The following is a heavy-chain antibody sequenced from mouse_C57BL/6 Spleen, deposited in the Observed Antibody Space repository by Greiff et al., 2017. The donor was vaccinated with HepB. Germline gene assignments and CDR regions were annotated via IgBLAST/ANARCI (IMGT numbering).Heavy chain of an antibody. D-gene: IGHD4-1*01. V-gene: IGHV1-69*01. Sequence: QVQLQQPGAELVVPGASVKLSCKASGYTFTSYWMHWVKQRPGQGLEWIGEIDPSDSYTNYNQKFKGKSTLTVDKSSSTAYMQLSSLTSEDPAVYYCARRNLGFDYWGQVTTLTVSS. CDR2: IDPSDSYT. CDR3: ARRNLGFDY. J-gene: IGHJ2*01. CDR1: GYTFTSYW.